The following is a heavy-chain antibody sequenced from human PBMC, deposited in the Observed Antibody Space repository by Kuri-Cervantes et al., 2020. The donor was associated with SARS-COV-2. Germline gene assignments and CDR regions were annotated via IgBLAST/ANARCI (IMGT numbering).Heavy chain of an antibody. D-gene: IGHD2-2*01. V-gene: IGHV3-30-3*01. Sequence: GGSLRLSCAASGFTFSSDAMHWARQDPGKGLEWVAVISYDGSHKYYADPVKGRFTISRDNSKNTLYLQMNSLRAEDTAVYYCAKAYCSSTICQLDYWGQGTLVTVSS. CDR1: GFTFSSDA. CDR3: AKAYCSSTICQLDY. CDR2: ISYDGSHK. J-gene: IGHJ4*02.